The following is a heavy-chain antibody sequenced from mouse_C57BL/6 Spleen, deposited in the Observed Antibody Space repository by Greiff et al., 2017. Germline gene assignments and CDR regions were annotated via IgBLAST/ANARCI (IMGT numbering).Heavy chain of an antibody. D-gene: IGHD4-1*01. CDR3: ARTAQLTGTDY. CDR1: GYTFTSYW. V-gene: IGHV1-50*01. Sequence: QVQLQQPGAELVKPGASVKLSCKASGYTFTSYWMQWVKQRPGQGLEWIGEIDPSDSYTNYNQKFKGKATLAVDTSSSTANMQLSILTSEDSAVYYCARTAQLTGTDYWGQGTTLTVSS. CDR2: IDPSDSYT. J-gene: IGHJ2*01.